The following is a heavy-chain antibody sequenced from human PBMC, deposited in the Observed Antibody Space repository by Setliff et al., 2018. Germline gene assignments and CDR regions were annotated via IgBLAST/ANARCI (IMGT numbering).Heavy chain of an antibody. CDR1: EFTVGDYA. J-gene: IGHJ4*02. CDR2: IRNLPYGGTA. CDR3: TRAYDSSGYYSSY. V-gene: IGHV3-49*04. D-gene: IGHD3-22*01. Sequence: GGSLRLSCIGSEFTVGDYAVSWVRQAPGKGLEWVGFIRNLPYGGTAEYAASVKGRFTISRDDSKSIAYLQMNSLETEDTAVYYCTRAYDSSGYYSSYWGQGTLVTVSS.